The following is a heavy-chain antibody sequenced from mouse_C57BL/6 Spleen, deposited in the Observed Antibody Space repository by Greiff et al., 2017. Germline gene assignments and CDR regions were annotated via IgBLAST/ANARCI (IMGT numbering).Heavy chain of an antibody. CDR2: IDPSDSYT. D-gene: IGHD1-1*01. Sequence: QVQLQQPGAELVKPGASVKLSCKASGYTFTSYWMQWVKQRPGQGLEWIGEIDPSDSYTNYNQKFKGKATLTVDKSSSTAYMQLSSLTSEDSAVYYCARTGDYGSSYAVDYWGQGTTLTVSS. CDR3: ARTGDYGSSYAVDY. CDR1: GYTFTSYW. V-gene: IGHV1-50*01. J-gene: IGHJ2*01.